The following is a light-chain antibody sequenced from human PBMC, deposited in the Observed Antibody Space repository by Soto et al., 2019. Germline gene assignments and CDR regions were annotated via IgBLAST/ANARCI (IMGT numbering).Light chain of an antibody. CDR2: DVT. CDR1: RSDVGTYNY. Sequence: QSALTQPASVSGSPGQSITISCTGTRSDVGTYNYVSWYQQHSGKAPKLLIYDVTHRPSGVSNRFSGSKSGNTASLTISGLQVEDEADYYCTSYTGSITWVFGGGTKVTVL. V-gene: IGLV2-14*01. CDR3: TSYTGSITWV. J-gene: IGLJ3*02.